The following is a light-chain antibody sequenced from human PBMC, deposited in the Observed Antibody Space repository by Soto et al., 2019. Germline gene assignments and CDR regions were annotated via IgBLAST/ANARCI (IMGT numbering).Light chain of an antibody. CDR3: QQYDIYSIT. J-gene: IGKJ5*01. CDR2: DVS. CDR1: QGISRW. Sequence: IPMTQSPATLSASVGDRVTIPCRASQGISRWLAWYQQKPGKAPKLLIYDVSTLESGVPSRFSGSGSGTELTLTISSLQPDDFATYYCQQYDIYSITFGQGARVEIK. V-gene: IGKV1-5*01.